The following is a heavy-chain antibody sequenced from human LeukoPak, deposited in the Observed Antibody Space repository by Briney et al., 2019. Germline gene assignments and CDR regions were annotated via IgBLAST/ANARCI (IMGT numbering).Heavy chain of an antibody. Sequence: PSETLSLTCTVSGYSISSGYYWGWNRQPPGKGLEWIGSIYHSGSTYYNPSPKRRVTISVDTSKNQFSLKLSSVTAADTAVYYCAREIVTTYNWFDPRGQASLVSVSS. CDR3: AREIVTTYNWFDP. V-gene: IGHV4-38-2*02. CDR1: GYSISSGYY. D-gene: IGHD4-17*01. CDR2: IYHSGST. J-gene: IGHJ5*02.